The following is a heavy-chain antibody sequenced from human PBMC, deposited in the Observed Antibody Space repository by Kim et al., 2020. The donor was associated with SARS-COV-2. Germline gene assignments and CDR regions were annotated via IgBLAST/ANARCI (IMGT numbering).Heavy chain of an antibody. V-gene: IGHV5-51*01. J-gene: IGHJ4*02. Sequence: STSFQGQVTIAADKSISTAYLQWSSLKASDTAMYYCARQESGDHAGGFDYWGQGTLVTVSS. D-gene: IGHD7-27*01. CDR3: ARQESGDHAGGFDY.